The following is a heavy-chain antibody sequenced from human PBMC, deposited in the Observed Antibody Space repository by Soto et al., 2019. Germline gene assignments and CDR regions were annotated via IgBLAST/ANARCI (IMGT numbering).Heavy chain of an antibody. V-gene: IGHV3-72*01. D-gene: IGHD3-10*01. Sequence: EVQLVESGGGLVQPGGSLRLSCAASGFTFSDHYMDWVRQAPGKGLEWVGRTRNKAYSYTTEYAASVKGRFTISRDDSKNSVYLKMNSLKTEDTAVFFCVRGGLRGGFDYWGQGGLVAVSS. CDR3: VRGGLRGGFDY. CDR1: GFTFSDHY. CDR2: TRNKAYSYTT. J-gene: IGHJ4*02.